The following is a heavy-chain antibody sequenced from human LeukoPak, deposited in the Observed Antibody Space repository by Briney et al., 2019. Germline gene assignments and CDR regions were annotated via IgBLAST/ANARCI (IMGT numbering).Heavy chain of an antibody. CDR3: ATFETGYYYDSSGYS. Sequence: GGSLRLSCAASGFTFSNYAMSWVRQAPGKGLEWVSSISGSGGSTYYADSVKGRFTISRDNSKNTLYLQMNSLRAEDTAVYYCATFETGYYYDSSGYSWGQGTMVTVSS. CDR1: GFTFSNYA. V-gene: IGHV3-23*01. CDR2: ISGSGGST. D-gene: IGHD3-22*01. J-gene: IGHJ3*02.